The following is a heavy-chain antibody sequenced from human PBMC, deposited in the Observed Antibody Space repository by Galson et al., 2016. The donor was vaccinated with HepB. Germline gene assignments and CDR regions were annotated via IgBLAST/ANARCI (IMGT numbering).Heavy chain of an antibody. V-gene: IGHV3-9*01. Sequence: SLRLSCAASGFNFEGYAMHWVRQAPGKGLEWVSGISWNSGAKGYADSVKGRFTISRDNTKNSLYLQMNSLRAEDTALYYCAKDRGGVIAAPGKYYFYGMDAWGKGTTVTVAS. CDR2: ISWNSGAK. J-gene: IGHJ6*04. CDR1: GFNFEGYA. D-gene: IGHD2-21*01. CDR3: AKDRGGVIAAPGKYYFYGMDA.